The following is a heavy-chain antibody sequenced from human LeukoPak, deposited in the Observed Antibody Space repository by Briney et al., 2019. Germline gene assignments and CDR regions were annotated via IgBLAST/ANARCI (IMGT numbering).Heavy chain of an antibody. CDR2: ITSPGNFI. J-gene: IGHJ4*02. V-gene: IGHV3-21*01. Sequence: GGSLTLSCAASGFTFSTYTMIWVRQAPGKGLEWVSSITSPGNFIYYADSLRGRFTVSRDNAKNSLYLQMNRLRAEDTAMYYCARDLWDHWGQGTLVTVSS. CDR3: ARDLWDH. CDR1: GFTFSTYT.